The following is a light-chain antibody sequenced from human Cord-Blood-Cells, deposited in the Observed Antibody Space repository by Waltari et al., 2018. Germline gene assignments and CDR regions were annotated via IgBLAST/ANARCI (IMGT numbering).Light chain of an antibody. CDR2: EVS. V-gene: IGLV2-8*01. CDR3: SSYAGSNNVV. J-gene: IGLJ2*01. CDR1: SSDVGGYNY. Sequence: QSALTQPPSASGSPGQSVTISCTGTSSDVGGYNYVSWYQQHPGKAPKLMIYEVSKRPPGVPDRFSGSKSGNTASLTVSGLQAEDEADYYGSSYAGSNNVVFGGGTKLTVL.